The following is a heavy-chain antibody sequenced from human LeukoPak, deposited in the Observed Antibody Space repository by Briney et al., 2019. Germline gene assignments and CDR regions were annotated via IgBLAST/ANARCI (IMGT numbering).Heavy chain of an antibody. D-gene: IGHD1-26*01. Sequence: ASVKVSCKASGFTFTSSAMQWVRQARGQRLEWIGWIVVGSGNTNYAQKFQDTVTIPRDMSTRTAYIELNSLRAEDTAVHSCARSQAGEDKEVGATTTDAFDIWGQGTMVTVSS. V-gene: IGHV1-58*02. CDR2: IVVGSGNT. CDR1: GFTFTSSA. J-gene: IGHJ3*02. CDR3: ARSQAGEDKEVGATTTDAFDI.